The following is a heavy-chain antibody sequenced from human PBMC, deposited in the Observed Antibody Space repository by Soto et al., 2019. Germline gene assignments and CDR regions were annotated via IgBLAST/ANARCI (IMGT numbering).Heavy chain of an antibody. CDR1: GFIFSDYY. CDR3: VRGGLVPAAVIHNYFGMDV. V-gene: IGHV3-11*06. D-gene: IGHD2-2*01. Sequence: PVGSLRLSCAASGFIFSDYYMSWIRQAPGKGLEWVAYISESSTYTNYAGSVKGRFNISRDNAKTSLFLQMNSLRAEDTAVYYCVRGGLVPAAVIHNYFGMDVWGQGTTVTVSS. J-gene: IGHJ6*02. CDR2: ISESSTYT.